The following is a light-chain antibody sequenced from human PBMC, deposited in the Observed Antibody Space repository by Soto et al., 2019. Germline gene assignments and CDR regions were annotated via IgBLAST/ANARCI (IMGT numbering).Light chain of an antibody. V-gene: IGKV1-5*03. Sequence: DTQMTQSPSTLSASVGDRVTITCRASQSISGFLAWYQQKTGKAPNQLICMASTLESGVPSRFSGSGSGTEFTLTISSLQPDDFATYYCQQYNSYPWSLGQGTKVEIK. CDR1: QSISGF. J-gene: IGKJ1*01. CDR2: MAS. CDR3: QQYNSYPWS.